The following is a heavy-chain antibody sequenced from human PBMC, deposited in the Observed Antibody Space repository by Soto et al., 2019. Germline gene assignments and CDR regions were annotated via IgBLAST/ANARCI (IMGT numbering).Heavy chain of an antibody. V-gene: IGHV3-30-3*01. CDR3: ARDLNYYDSGGEIDY. J-gene: IGHJ4*02. CDR2: ISYDGSNK. Sequence: QVQLVESGGGVVQPGRSLRLSCAASGFTFSSYAMHWVRQAPGKGLEWVAVISYDGSNKYYADSVKGRFTIPRDNSKNTLYLQMNSLRAEDTAVYYCARDLNYYDSGGEIDYWGQGTLVTVSS. CDR1: GFTFSSYA. D-gene: IGHD3-22*01.